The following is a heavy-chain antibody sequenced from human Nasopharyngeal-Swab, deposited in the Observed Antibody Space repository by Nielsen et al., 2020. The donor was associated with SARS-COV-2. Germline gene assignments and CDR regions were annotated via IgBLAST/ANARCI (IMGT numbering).Heavy chain of an antibody. V-gene: IGHV2-5*02. CDR3: VHSTGWRLDY. J-gene: IGHJ4*02. Sequence: SGPTLVKPSQTLTLTCTFSGFSLNTSKVGVSWVRQLPGKALEWLAPLYWDDDNRYNPSLKSRITITKDTSKNHVVLTMTNMDPVDTATYFCVHSTGWRLDYWGQGTLVTVSS. D-gene: IGHD6-19*01. CDR1: GFSLNTSKVG. CDR2: LYWDDDN.